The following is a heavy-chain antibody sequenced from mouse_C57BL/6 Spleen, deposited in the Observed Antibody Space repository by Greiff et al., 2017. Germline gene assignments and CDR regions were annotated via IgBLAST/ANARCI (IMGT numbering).Heavy chain of an antibody. D-gene: IGHD2-4*01. Sequence: VQLKESGPELVKPGASVKIPCKASGYTFTDYNMDWVKQSHGKSLEWIGDINPNNGGTIYNQKFKGKATLTVDKSSSTAYMELRSLTSEDTAVYYCARKIYYEAAMDYWGQGTSVTVSS. CDR3: ARKIYYEAAMDY. CDR1: GYTFTDYN. CDR2: INPNNGGT. V-gene: IGHV1-18*01. J-gene: IGHJ4*01.